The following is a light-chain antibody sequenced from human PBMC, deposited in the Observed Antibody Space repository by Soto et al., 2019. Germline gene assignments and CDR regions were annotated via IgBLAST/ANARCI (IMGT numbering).Light chain of an antibody. J-gene: IGLJ2*01. V-gene: IGLV2-14*01. CDR3: SSYTSSSTLPV. Sequence: QSVLTQPASVSGSPGQSITISCTGTSSDVGGYNYVSWYQQHPGKAPKLMIYDVSNRPSGVSNRFSGSKSGNTASLTISGLQAEDEADYYCSSYTSSSTLPVFGGGTKSPS. CDR2: DVS. CDR1: SSDVGGYNY.